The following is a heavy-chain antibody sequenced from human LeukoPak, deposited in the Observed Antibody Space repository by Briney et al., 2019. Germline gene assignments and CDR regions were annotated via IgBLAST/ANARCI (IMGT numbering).Heavy chain of an antibody. CDR1: GYTFTGYY. CDR3: ARGGGGITMVRGVIMNAFDI. CDR2: INPNSGGT. J-gene: IGHJ3*02. D-gene: IGHD3-10*01. Sequence: ASVKVSCKASGYTFTGYYMHWVRQAPGQGLEWMGWINPNSGGTNYAQKFQGRVTMTRDTSISTAYMELSRLRSDDTAVYYCARGGGGITMVRGVIMNAFDIWGQGTMVTVSS. V-gene: IGHV1-2*02.